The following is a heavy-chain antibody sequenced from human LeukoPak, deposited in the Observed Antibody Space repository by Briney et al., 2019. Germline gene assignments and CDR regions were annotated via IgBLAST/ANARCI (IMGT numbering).Heavy chain of an antibody. CDR3: AKGRPSSGFH. D-gene: IGHD6-19*01. Sequence: RGSLRLSCAPSGFTLSSSAMSSVRAAPGKGVEWVSAISGSGGSTYSAESARGRFTSYRENYKNTLNLQMNSRRAEDTFVYYSAKGRPSSGFHWGQGTLVTVSS. CDR1: GFTLSSSA. CDR2: ISGSGGST. V-gene: IGHV3-23*01. J-gene: IGHJ4*02.